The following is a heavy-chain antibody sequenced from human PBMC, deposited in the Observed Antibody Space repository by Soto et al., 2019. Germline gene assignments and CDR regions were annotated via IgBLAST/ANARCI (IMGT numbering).Heavy chain of an antibody. D-gene: IGHD4-17*01. V-gene: IGHV3-48*02. CDR1: GFTFSSYS. CDR2: ISSSSSTI. CDR3: ARDQADGDYDYYYYGMDV. J-gene: IGHJ6*02. Sequence: GSLRLSCAASGFTFSSYSMNWVRQAPGKGLEWVSYISSSSSTIYYADSVKGRFTISRDNAKNSLYLQMNSLRDEDTAVYYCARDQADGDYDYYYYGMDVWGQGTTVTVSS.